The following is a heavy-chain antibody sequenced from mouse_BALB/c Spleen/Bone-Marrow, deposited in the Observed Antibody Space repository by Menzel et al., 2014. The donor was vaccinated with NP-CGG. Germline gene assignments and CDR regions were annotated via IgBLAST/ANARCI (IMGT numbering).Heavy chain of an antibody. CDR2: ISSGSTVI. D-gene: IGHD4-1*01. V-gene: IGHV5-17*02. CDR3: ARGGNWDDFDV. CDR1: GFTFSSFG. Sequence: EVKLMESGGGLVQPGGSRKLSCAASGFTFSSFGMHWVRQAPEKGLEWVAYISSGSTVIFYADTVKGRFTISRDNPKNTLFLQMTSLRPEDTAMYYCARGGNWDDFDVWGAGTTVTVSS. J-gene: IGHJ1*01.